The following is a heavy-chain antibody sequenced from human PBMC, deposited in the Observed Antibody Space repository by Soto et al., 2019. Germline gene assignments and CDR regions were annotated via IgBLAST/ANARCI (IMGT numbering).Heavy chain of an antibody. CDR1: GGTFSSYT. D-gene: IGHD6-13*01. CDR3: ARANSSSWYFQYGMDV. V-gene: IGHV1-69*02. CDR2: IIPILGIA. Sequence: QVQLVQSGAEVKKPGSSVKVSCKASGGTFSSYTMSWVRQAPGQGLEWMGRIIPILGIANYAQKFQGRVTITADKSTSTAYMELSSLRSEDTAVYYCARANSSSWYFQYGMDVWGQGTTVTVSS. J-gene: IGHJ6*02.